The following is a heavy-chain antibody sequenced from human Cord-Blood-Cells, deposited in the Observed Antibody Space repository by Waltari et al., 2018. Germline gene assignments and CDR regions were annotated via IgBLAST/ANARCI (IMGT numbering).Heavy chain of an antibody. V-gene: IGHV3-73*02. CDR2: IRSKANSYAT. CDR3: TRHIVAGDY. Sequence: EVQLVESGGGLVQPGGSLKLSCAASGFTFSGSAMHWVRQASGKGLEWVGRIRSKANSYATAYAASVKGRFTISRDDSKNTAYLQMNSLKTEDTAVYYCTRHIVAGDYWGQGTLVTVSS. CDR1: GFTFSGSA. J-gene: IGHJ4*02. D-gene: IGHD5-12*01.